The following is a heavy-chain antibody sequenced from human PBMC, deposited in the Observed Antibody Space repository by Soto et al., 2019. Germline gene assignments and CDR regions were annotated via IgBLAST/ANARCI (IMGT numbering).Heavy chain of an antibody. CDR1: GDTFKYSS. V-gene: IGHV1-18*04. CDR2: ISAQKGDT. J-gene: IGHJ4*02. D-gene: IGHD3-10*01. CDR3: AKVGWFGELMPFES. Sequence: QVPLVQSGAEVRDPGASVNISCKASGDTFKYSSFTLVRQAPGQGLEWMVWISAQKGDTNYAQDFQGRVTMTTDKSTSTVYMDLRSLRSDDTAIYYWAKVGWFGELMPFESWGQGTLVRVS.